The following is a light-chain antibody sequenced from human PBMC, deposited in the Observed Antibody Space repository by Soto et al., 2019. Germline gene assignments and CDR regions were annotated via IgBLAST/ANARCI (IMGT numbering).Light chain of an antibody. CDR3: QQYYDWPRT. J-gene: IGKJ2*01. CDR2: DTS. CDR1: QSVSIK. V-gene: IGKV3-15*01. Sequence: ETVMTQSPVTLSAYAGDRATVSCRASQSVSIKVAWYQQKPGQAPRLLIYDTSTRAPGLPVRFSGSGSGTEFTLAISSLQSEDFAIYYCQQYYDWPRTFGQGTKVDI.